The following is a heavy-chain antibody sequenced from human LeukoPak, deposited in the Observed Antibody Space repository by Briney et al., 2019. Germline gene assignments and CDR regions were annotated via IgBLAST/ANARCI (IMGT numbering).Heavy chain of an antibody. D-gene: IGHD2-15*01. CDR2: IYNSGST. J-gene: IGHJ6*02. CDR3: ARMYCSRGSCYPLFYYYAMDV. V-gene: IGHV4-59*12. CDR1: GGSISSYY. Sequence: SETLSLTCTVSGGSISSYYWSWIRQPPGKGLEWIGDIYNSGSTNYNPSLKSRVTISVDTSKNQFSLKLSSVTAADTAVYYCARMYCSRGSCYPLFYYYAMDVWGQGTTVTVSS.